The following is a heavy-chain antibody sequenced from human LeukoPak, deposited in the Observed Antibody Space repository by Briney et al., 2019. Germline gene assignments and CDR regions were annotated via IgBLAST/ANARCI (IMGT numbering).Heavy chain of an antibody. J-gene: IGHJ6*03. CDR1: GFTFSDYY. CDR2: ISSSGSTI. CDR3: AKEAHKQWLVSMYTYYYYYYYMDV. Sequence: PGGSLRLSCAAPGFTFSDYYINWIRQAPGKGLEWVSYISSSGSTIYYADSVKGRFTISRDNAKNSLYLQMNSLRAEDTAVYYCAKEAHKQWLVSMYTYYYYYYYMDVWGKGTTVTISS. D-gene: IGHD6-19*01. V-gene: IGHV3-11*01.